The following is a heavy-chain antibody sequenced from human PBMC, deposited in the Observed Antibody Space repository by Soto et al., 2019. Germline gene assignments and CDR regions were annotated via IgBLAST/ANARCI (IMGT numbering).Heavy chain of an antibody. J-gene: IGHJ6*02. CDR2: IDPSDSYT. CDR3: AFTVTDYYGMDV. V-gene: IGHV5-10-1*01. CDR1: GYSFTSYW. Sequence: GESLKISCKGSGYSFTSYWISWVRQMPGEGLEWMGRIDPSDSYTNYSPSFQGHLTISADKSISTAYLQWSSLKASDTAMYYRAFTVTDYYGMDVWGQGTTVTVSS. D-gene: IGHD4-17*01.